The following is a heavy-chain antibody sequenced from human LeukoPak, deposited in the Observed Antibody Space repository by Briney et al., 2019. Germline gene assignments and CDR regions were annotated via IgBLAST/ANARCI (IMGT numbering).Heavy chain of an antibody. D-gene: IGHD6-19*01. J-gene: IGHJ6*03. CDR3: ARGRLAGDDFYYMDV. CDR1: GGSISIYY. V-gene: IGHV4-59*08. Sequence: PSETLSLTCSVSGGSISIYYWTWIRQIPGKGLEWIGYIYYTGTTNYNPLFESRATISVDTSKNQFSLKLSSVTAADTAVYYCARGRLAGDDFYYMDVWGKGTAVTVSS. CDR2: IYYTGTT.